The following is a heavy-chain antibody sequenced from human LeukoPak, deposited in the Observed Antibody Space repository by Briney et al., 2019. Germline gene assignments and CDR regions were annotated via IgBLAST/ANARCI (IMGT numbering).Heavy chain of an antibody. Sequence: ASVKVSCKASGYTFTDNYIHWVRQAPGQGLEWMGRVNPDSGGINYAQKFQGRFTMTRDTSINTAFVELRRLRSDDTATYYCARAQNYHDRSGYSDDTFDVWGHGTMITVSS. CDR3: ARAQNYHDRSGYSDDTFDV. CDR1: GYTFTDNY. CDR2: VNPDSGGI. J-gene: IGHJ3*01. D-gene: IGHD3-22*01. V-gene: IGHV1-2*06.